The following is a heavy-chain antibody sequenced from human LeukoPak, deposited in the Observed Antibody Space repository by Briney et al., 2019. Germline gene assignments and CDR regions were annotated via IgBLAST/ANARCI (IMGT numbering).Heavy chain of an antibody. D-gene: IGHD2-15*01. CDR1: GGSISSSSFF. CDR3: ARLGHCSGGGSCHHDY. V-gene: IGHV4-39*01. J-gene: IGHJ4*02. Sequence: SETLSLTCTVSGGSISSSSFFWGWIRQPPGQGLEWIAAIHYSGKTHYNPSLNSRVTISADTSRNQLSLKLNSVTAADTAVYYCARLGHCSGGGSCHHDYWGQGTLVTVSS. CDR2: IHYSGKT.